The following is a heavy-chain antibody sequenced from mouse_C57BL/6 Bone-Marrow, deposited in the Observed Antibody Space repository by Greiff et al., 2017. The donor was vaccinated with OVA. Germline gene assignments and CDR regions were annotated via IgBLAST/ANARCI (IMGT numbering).Heavy chain of an antibody. CDR2: INPYNGGT. CDR1: GYTFTDYY. Sequence: EVQLVESGPVLVKPGASVKMSCKASGYTFTDYYMNWVKQSHGKSLEWIGVINPYNGGTSYNQKFKGKATLTVDKSSSTAYMELNSLTSEDSAVYYCARRGIYYGNYVAMDYWGQGTSVTVSS. J-gene: IGHJ4*01. CDR3: ARRGIYYGNYVAMDY. D-gene: IGHD2-1*01. V-gene: IGHV1-19*01.